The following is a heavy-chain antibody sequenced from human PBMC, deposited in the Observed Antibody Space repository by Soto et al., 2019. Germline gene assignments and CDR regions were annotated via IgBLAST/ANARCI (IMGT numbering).Heavy chain of an antibody. CDR2: IKSKTDGGTT. J-gene: IGHJ2*01. CDR1: GFTFSNAW. CDR3: TTGTRGIQLWFAWYFDL. V-gene: IGHV3-15*01. Sequence: PGGSLRLSCAASGFTFSNAWMSWVRQAPGKGLEWVGRIKSKTDGGTTDYAAPVKGRFTISRDDSKNTLYLQMNSLKTEDTAVYYCTTGTRGIQLWFAWYFDLWGRGTLVTV. D-gene: IGHD5-18*01.